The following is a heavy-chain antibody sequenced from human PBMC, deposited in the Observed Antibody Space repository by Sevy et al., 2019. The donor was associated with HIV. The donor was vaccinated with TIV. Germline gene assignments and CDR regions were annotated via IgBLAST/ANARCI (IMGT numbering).Heavy chain of an antibody. J-gene: IGHJ4*02. CDR2: IYSGGST. CDR3: ARGGDYGFDY. Sequence: GGSLRISCAASGFTVSSNYMSWVRQAPGKGLEWVSVIYSGGSTYYADSVKGRFTISRDNSKNTLYLQMNSLRAEDTAVYYCARGGDYGFDYWGQGTLVTVSS. D-gene: IGHD4-17*01. V-gene: IGHV3-53*01. CDR1: GFTVSSNY.